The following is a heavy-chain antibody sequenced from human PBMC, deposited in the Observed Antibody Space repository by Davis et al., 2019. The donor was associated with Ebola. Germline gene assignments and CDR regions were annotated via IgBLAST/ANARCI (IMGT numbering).Heavy chain of an antibody. Sequence: PGGSLRPSCATSGFTFTNYWMHWVRQAPGKGLVWFSRISGGGGTTDYAASVKGRFTISRDYAKNTLYLQMNSLRAEDTAVYYCARSFGVLIEGWFDPWGQGTLVTVSS. J-gene: IGHJ5*02. V-gene: IGHV3-74*01. CDR2: ISGGGGTT. CDR3: ARSFGVLIEGWFDP. CDR1: GFTFTNYW. D-gene: IGHD3-3*01.